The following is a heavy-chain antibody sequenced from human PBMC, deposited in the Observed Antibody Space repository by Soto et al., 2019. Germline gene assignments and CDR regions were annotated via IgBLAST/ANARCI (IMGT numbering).Heavy chain of an antibody. CDR3: ARDNCSGGSCYYYCGMDV. J-gene: IGHJ6*02. Sequence: QVQLQESGPGLVKPSEPLSLTCTVSGGSVSSGSYYWSWLRQPPGKGLEWIGYIFYSGITNYNPTLKSRVTISVDTSKNQFSLKLSSVTAADTAVYYCARDNCSGGSCYYYCGMDVWGQGTTVTVSS. CDR2: IFYSGIT. CDR1: GGSVSSGSYY. V-gene: IGHV4-61*01. D-gene: IGHD2-15*01.